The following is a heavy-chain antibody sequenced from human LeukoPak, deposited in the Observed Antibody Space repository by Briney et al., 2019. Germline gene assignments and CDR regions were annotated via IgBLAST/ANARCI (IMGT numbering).Heavy chain of an antibody. V-gene: IGHV4-39*01. CDR3: ARYNYGSGSYLFDY. J-gene: IGHJ4*02. Sequence: TSETLSLTCTVSGGSISSSTYYWGWIRQPPGKGLEWIGSIYYSGSTYYNPSLKSRVTISVDTSKNQFSLKLSSATAADTAVYYCARYNYGSGSYLFDYWGQGTLVTVSS. CDR2: IYYSGST. CDR1: GGSISSSTYY. D-gene: IGHD3-10*01.